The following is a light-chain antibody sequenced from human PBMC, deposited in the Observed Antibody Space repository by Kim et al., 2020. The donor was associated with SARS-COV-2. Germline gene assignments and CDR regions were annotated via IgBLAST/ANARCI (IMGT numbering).Light chain of an antibody. V-gene: IGKV3D-15*01. CDR3: QQYDNWPPLT. CDR1: QSVSSN. Sequence: SPGERATLSCRASQSVSSNLAWYQQKPGQAPRLLIYGASTRATGIPARFSGSESGTEFTLTISSLQSEDFAVYYCQQYDNWPPLTFGQGTRLEIK. J-gene: IGKJ5*01. CDR2: GAS.